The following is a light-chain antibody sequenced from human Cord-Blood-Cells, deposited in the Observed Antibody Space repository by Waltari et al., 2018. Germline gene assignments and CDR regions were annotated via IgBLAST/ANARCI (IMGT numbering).Light chain of an antibody. Sequence: DIQMTQSPSSLSASVGDRVXXTCRESQSISSYLNWYQQKPGKAPKLLIYAASSLQSGVPSRFSGSGSGTDFTLTISSLQPEDFATYYCQQSYSTLWTFGQGTKVEIK. J-gene: IGKJ1*01. CDR3: QQSYSTLWT. CDR1: QSISSY. CDR2: AAS. V-gene: IGKV1-39*01.